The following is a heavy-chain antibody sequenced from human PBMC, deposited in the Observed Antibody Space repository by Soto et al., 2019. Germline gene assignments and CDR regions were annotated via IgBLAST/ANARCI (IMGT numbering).Heavy chain of an antibody. CDR1: GGSFSGYY. CDR2: INHSGST. D-gene: IGHD1-26*01. Sequence: SGTLSLTCAVYGGSFSGYYWSWIRQPPGKGLEWIGEINHSGSTNYNPSLKSRVTISVDTSKNQFSLKLSSVTAADTAVYYCARPYSGSYWFDPWGQGTLVTVSS. J-gene: IGHJ5*02. V-gene: IGHV4-34*01. CDR3: ARPYSGSYWFDP.